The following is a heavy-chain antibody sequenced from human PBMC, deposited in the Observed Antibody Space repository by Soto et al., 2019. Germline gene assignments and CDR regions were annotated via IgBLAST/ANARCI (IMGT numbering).Heavy chain of an antibody. CDR1: GFTFSSYA. Sequence: GGSLRLSCAASGFTFSSYAMSWVRQAPGKGLEWVSATSGSGGSTYYADSVKGRFTISRDNSKNTLYLQMNSLRAEDTAVYYCAKDGYSYGSFWYWGQGPLVTVSS. D-gene: IGHD5-18*01. V-gene: IGHV3-23*01. J-gene: IGHJ4*02. CDR3: AKDGYSYGSFWY. CDR2: TSGSGGST.